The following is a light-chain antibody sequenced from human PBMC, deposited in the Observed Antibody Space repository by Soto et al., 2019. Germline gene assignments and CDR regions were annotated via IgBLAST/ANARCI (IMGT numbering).Light chain of an antibody. V-gene: IGKV1-39*01. Sequence: DIQMTXXPXXXXASVGDRVTITCWXSQSISTYLNWYQQKPGKAPKLLIYAASSLQSGVPSRFSGSGSGTDFTLTISSVQPEDFATYYCQQSYSVPFTFGPGTKVDFK. J-gene: IGKJ3*01. CDR2: AAS. CDR3: QQSYSVPFT. CDR1: QSISTY.